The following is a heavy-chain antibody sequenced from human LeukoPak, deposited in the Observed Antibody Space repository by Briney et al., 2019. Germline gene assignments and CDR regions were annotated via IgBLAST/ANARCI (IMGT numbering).Heavy chain of an antibody. D-gene: IGHD6-6*01. CDR2: IYPGDSDT. CDR1: GYSFTSYW. J-gene: IGHJ3*02. Sequence: GESLKISCKGSGYSFTSYWIGWVRQMPGKGLEWMGIIYPGDSDTRYSPSFQGQVTISADKSISTAYLRSSSLKASDTAMYYCASLRLAACLPDAFDIWGQGTMVTVSS. CDR3: ASLRLAACLPDAFDI. V-gene: IGHV5-51*01.